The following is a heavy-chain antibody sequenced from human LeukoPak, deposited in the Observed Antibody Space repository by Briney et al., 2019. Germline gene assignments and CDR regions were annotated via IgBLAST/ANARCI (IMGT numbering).Heavy chain of an antibody. J-gene: IGHJ4*02. Sequence: GGSLRLSCAASGFTFSRNNMNWVRQAPGKGLEWVSSIGTSSSYIYYADSVKGRFTISRDNARNSLYLQMNSLRAEDTAVYYCARSAYISGWYFLSVPFDYWGQGTLVTVSS. V-gene: IGHV3-21*01. D-gene: IGHD6-19*01. CDR3: ARSAYISGWYFLSVPFDY. CDR1: GFTFSRNN. CDR2: IGTSSSYI.